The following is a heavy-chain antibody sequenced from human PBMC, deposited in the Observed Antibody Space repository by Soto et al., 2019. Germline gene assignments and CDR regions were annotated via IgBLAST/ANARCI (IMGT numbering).Heavy chain of an antibody. V-gene: IGHV4-31*03. CDR3: ARVIVRDSEYYFDY. CDR2: IYYSGRT. D-gene: IGHD3-10*01. CDR1: GVSISTGGYY. J-gene: IGHJ4*02. Sequence: SETLSLTCTVSGVSISTGGYYWSWIRQHPGNGLEWIGNIYYSGRTYYNPSLKSRVILSVATSKNHFSMNLRSLTAAASSMYYCARVIVRDSEYYFDYWGQGALVTVSS.